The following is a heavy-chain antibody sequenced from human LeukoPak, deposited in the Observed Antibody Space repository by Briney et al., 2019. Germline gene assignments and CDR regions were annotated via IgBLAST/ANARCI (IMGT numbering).Heavy chain of an antibody. V-gene: IGHV3-23*01. D-gene: IGHD2-15*01. J-gene: IGHJ4*02. CDR2: IGGDGRT. CDR3: AKDLSWWAAVDF. Sequence: GGSLRLSCAASGFTVSTNAMSWVRQAPGRGLERVSGIGGDGRTHYADSVRGRFSIYRDNSKNTVYLQMNSLRVDDTAVYYCAKDLSWWAAVDFWGQGMLVTVSS. CDR1: GFTVSTNA.